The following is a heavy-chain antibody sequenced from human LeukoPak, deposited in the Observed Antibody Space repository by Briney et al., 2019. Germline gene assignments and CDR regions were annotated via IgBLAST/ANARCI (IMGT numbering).Heavy chain of an antibody. Sequence: SETLSLTCTVSGGSIGSYYWSWIRQPPGKGLEWIGYIYYSGTTNYNPSLKSRVTISVDTSKNQFSLELNSVTAADTAVYYCARQVREQWLARFDPWGQGTLVTVSS. CDR3: ARQVREQWLARFDP. D-gene: IGHD6-19*01. CDR1: GGSIGSYY. CDR2: IYYSGTT. J-gene: IGHJ5*02. V-gene: IGHV4-59*08.